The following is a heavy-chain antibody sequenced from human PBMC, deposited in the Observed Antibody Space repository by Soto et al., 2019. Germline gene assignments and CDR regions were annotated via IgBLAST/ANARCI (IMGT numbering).Heavy chain of an antibody. J-gene: IGHJ5*02. CDR2: IYYSGST. CDR1: GGSISSYY. CDR3: ARVVGYCSGGTCYSGRFDP. D-gene: IGHD2-15*01. Sequence: SETLSLTCTVSGGSISSYYWSWIRQPPGKGLEWIAYIYYSGSTNYNPSLKSRVTTSVDTSKSQFSLQLRSVTAADTAVYYCARVVGYCSGGTCYSGRFDPWGQGTLVTVSS. V-gene: IGHV4-59*01.